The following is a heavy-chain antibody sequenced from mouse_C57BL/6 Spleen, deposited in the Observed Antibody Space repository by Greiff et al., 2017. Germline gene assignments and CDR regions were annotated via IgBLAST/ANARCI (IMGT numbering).Heavy chain of an antibody. V-gene: IGHV1-81*01. CDR3: ARFYYYSNYGGDAMDY. CDR2: IYPRSGNT. J-gene: IGHJ4*01. CDR1: GYTFTSYG. D-gene: IGHD2-5*01. Sequence: QVQLKQSGAELARPGASVKLSCKASGYTFTSYGISWVKQRTGQGLEWIGEIYPRSGNTYYNEKFKGKATLTADKSSSTAYMELRSLTSEDSAVYFCARFYYYSNYGGDAMDYWGQGTSVTVSS.